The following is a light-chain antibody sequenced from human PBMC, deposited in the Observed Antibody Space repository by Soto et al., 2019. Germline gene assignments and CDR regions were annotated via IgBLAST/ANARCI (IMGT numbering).Light chain of an antibody. V-gene: IGKV1-5*01. J-gene: IGKJ4*01. CDR3: QQRSNWALT. CDR1: QSISSW. Sequence: GARVTITCRASQSISSWLAWYQQKPGKAPKLLIYDASRLESGVSSRFSGGGSGTEFTLTISSLEPEDFAVYYCQQRSNWALTFGGGTKVDI. CDR2: DAS.